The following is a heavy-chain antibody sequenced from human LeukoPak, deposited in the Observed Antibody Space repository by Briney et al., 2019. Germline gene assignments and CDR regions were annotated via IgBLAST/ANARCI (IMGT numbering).Heavy chain of an antibody. Sequence: SETLSLTCTVSGDSMSDSYWSWIRQPAGKGLEWIGRIYASGSTNYNPSLKSRVTLSVDTSSNQFSLTLSSVTAADTAVYHCARDIRSHNGPGGYYYYYMDVWGKGTTVTVSS. J-gene: IGHJ6*03. CDR1: GDSMSDSY. CDR2: IYASGST. V-gene: IGHV4-4*07. CDR3: ARDIRSHNGPGGYYYYYMDV. D-gene: IGHD2-8*01.